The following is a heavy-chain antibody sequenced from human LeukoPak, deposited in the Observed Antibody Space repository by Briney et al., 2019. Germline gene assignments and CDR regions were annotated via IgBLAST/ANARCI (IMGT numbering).Heavy chain of an antibody. Sequence: GGSLRLSCAACGFTFNTSGMHWVRQAPGKGLVWVSRINSDGSTRNYADSVKGRFTISRDNAKNALYLQMDSLRAEDAAVYYCVRPLDGYNGFDCWGQGTLVTVSS. D-gene: IGHD5-24*01. V-gene: IGHV3-74*01. J-gene: IGHJ4*02. CDR1: GFTFNTSG. CDR3: VRPLDGYNGFDC. CDR2: INSDGSTR.